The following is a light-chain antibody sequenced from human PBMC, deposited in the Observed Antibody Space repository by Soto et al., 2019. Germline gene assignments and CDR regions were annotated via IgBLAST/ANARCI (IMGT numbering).Light chain of an antibody. Sequence: QPVLTQPASVSGSPGQSITISCTGTSSDVGDYNYVSWYQQHPGKVPKLMIYDVNSRPSGVSDRFSGSKSGNTASLTISGLQAEDEADYYCSSYTRSSSPYVFGTGTKLTVL. CDR3: SSYTRSSSPYV. J-gene: IGLJ1*01. CDR1: SSDVGDYNY. V-gene: IGLV2-14*03. CDR2: DVN.